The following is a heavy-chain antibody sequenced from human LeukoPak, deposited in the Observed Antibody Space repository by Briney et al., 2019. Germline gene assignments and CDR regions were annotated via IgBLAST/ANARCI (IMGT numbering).Heavy chain of an antibody. V-gene: IGHV4-30-4*01. D-gene: IGHD3-22*01. CDR2: IYYSGST. CDR1: GGSISSGDYY. Sequence: KPSQTLSLTCTVSGGSISSGDYYWRWIRQPPGKGLEWIGYIYYSGSTYYNPSLKSRVTISVDTSKNQFSLKLSSVTAADTAVYYCARDSSGEDAFDIWGQGTMVTVSS. CDR3: ARDSSGEDAFDI. J-gene: IGHJ3*02.